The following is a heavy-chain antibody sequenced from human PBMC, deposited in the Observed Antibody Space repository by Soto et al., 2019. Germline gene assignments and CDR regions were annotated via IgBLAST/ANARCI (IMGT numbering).Heavy chain of an antibody. D-gene: IGHD5-18*01. CDR1: GGTFSIYP. CDR2: SIPLFGTA. CDR3: ARGDEGTAMALGDYYGMDV. V-gene: IGHV1-69*01. Sequence: QVQLVQSGAEVKKPGSSVKVSCKSSGGTFSIYPITWVRQAPGQGLEWMGGSIPLFGTANNAQKFQGRVTITADESTTTAYMELSSLRSEDTAVYYGARGDEGTAMALGDYYGMDVWGQGTTVTVSS. J-gene: IGHJ6*02.